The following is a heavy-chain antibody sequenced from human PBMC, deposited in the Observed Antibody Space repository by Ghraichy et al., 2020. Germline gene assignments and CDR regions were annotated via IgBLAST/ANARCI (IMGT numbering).Heavy chain of an antibody. V-gene: IGHV3-74*01. CDR1: GFTLSSNW. CDR3: ARGTFGMDV. Sequence: GGSLRLSCAASGFTLSSNWMHWVRQAPGKGLVWVSRINSDGSRTNYADSAKGRFTISRDTAKNTLYLQVNSLRPEDTAVYYCARGTFGMDVWGQGTTVAVSS. J-gene: IGHJ6*02. CDR2: INSDGSRT.